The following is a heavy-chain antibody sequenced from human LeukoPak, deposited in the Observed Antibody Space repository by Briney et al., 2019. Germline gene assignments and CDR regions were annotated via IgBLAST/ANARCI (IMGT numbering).Heavy chain of an antibody. Sequence: PPETLSLTCAVSGGSITSTNLWNWVRQPPGKGLEWIGQIHHSGSTNYNPSLKSRVTISVDTSKNQFSLKLSSVTAADTAVYYCARGLLDGSGSYYNGLFDYWGQGTLVTVSS. D-gene: IGHD3-10*01. V-gene: IGHV4-4*03. CDR2: IHHSGST. CDR1: GGSITSTNL. J-gene: IGHJ4*02. CDR3: ARGLLDGSGSYYNGLFDY.